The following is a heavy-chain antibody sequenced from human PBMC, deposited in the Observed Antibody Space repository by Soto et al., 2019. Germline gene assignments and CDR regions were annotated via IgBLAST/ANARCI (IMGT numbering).Heavy chain of an antibody. J-gene: IGHJ4*02. D-gene: IGHD3-22*01. Sequence: GGSLRLSCAASGFTFSTYAMSWVRQAPGKGLEWVSALSGSGGSTYYADSVKGRFTISRDNSKNTLYLQMNSLRAEDTAVYYCARRGPHSSGYYYFDYWGQGTLVTVSS. CDR2: LSGSGGST. CDR3: ARRGPHSSGYYYFDY. V-gene: IGHV3-23*01. CDR1: GFTFSTYA.